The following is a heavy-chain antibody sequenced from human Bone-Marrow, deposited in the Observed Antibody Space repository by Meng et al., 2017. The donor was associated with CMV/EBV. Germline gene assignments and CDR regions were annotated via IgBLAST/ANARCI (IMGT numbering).Heavy chain of an antibody. V-gene: IGHV3-20*03. D-gene: IGHD5-18*01. CDR3: TRDSGLQHWLGDF. CDR1: GLIFYEYG. Sequence: GLIFYEYGMSWVRQAPGKGREGVSGITWNGDATGYADSVKGRFTISRDNAKNSLYLQMNCLSAEDTAFYYCTRDSGLQHWLGDFWGQGILVTVSS. CDR2: ITWNGDAT. J-gene: IGHJ4*02.